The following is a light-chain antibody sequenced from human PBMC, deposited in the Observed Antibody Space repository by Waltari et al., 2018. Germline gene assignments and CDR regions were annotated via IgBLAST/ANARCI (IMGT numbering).Light chain of an antibody. CDR2: DVT. CDR3: CSYAGRYTHVV. Sequence: QSALTQPRSVSGSPGQSVTISCTGTSSDVGAYDYVSWYQHHPGKAPKLMICDVTKRPSGVPVRFSGSKSGNTASLTISGLQAEDEAYYYCCSYAGRYTHVVFGGGTKLTVL. J-gene: IGLJ2*01. CDR1: SSDVGAYDY. V-gene: IGLV2-11*01.